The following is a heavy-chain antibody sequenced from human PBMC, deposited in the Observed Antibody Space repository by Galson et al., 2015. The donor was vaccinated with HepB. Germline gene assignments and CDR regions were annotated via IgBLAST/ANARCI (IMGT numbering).Heavy chain of an antibody. J-gene: IGHJ3*02. Sequence: SETLSLTCTVSGGSINSDRNYWGWIRQPPGKGLEWIGSMYCTGSTYYNPSLKSRVTISADTSKNQFSLRLSSVTAADTAVYYCGRLPDIFDFHVFDIWGQGTMVTVSS. V-gene: IGHV4-39*01. CDR1: GGSINSDRNY. CDR3: GRLPDIFDFHVFDI. CDR2: MYCTGST. D-gene: IGHD3-9*01.